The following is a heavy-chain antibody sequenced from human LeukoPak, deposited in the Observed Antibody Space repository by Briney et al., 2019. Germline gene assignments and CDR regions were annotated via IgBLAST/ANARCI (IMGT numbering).Heavy chain of an antibody. J-gene: IGHJ6*03. Sequence: QPGRSLRLSCAASGFTFSSYGMHWVRQAPGKGLEWVAVIWYDGSNKYYADSVKGRFTISRDNSKNTLYLQMNSLRAEDTAVYYCAKDSGGNQFSYYMDVWSKGTTVTVSS. CDR3: AKDSGGNQFSYYMDV. V-gene: IGHV3-33*06. D-gene: IGHD4-23*01. CDR2: IWYDGSNK. CDR1: GFTFSSYG.